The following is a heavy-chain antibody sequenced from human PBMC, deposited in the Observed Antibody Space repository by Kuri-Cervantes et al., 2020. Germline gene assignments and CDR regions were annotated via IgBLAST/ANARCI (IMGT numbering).Heavy chain of an antibody. CDR3: ARDRYQRVENDAFDI. CDR2: IIPIFGTA. D-gene: IGHD2-2*01. V-gene: IGHV1-69*05. J-gene: IGHJ3*02. CDR1: GYTFTYRY. Sequence: SVKVSCKASGYTFTYRYLHWVRQAPGQGLEWMGGIIPIFGTANYAQKFQGRVTITTDESTSPAYMELSSLRSEDTAVYYCARDRYQRVENDAFDIWGQGTLVTVSS.